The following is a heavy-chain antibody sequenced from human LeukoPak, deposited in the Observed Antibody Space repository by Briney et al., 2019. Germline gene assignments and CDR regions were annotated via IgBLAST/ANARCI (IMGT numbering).Heavy chain of an antibody. CDR1: GFTFSSYE. CDR2: ISSSTSYI. V-gene: IGHV3-21*01. D-gene: IGHD3-16*02. CDR3: ARDLLGYNYHYMDV. Sequence: GGSLRLSCAASGFTFSSYEMNWVRQAPGKGLEWVSSISSSTSYIYYADSVKGRFTISRDNAKNSLYLQMSSLRAEDTAVYYCARDLLGYNYHYMDVWGKGTTVTVPS. J-gene: IGHJ6*03.